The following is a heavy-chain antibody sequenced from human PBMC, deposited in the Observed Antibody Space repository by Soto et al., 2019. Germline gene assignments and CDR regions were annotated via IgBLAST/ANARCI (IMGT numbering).Heavy chain of an antibody. CDR3: TGITWFRGMDV. V-gene: IGHV6-1*01. CDR1: GDSVSSNSAV. D-gene: IGHD3-10*01. J-gene: IGHJ6*02. Sequence: SQNLSLTCAISGDSVSSNSAVLHWIRQYPSRGVGGLGRTXXSXXXXXDXTVSVKSRITINPYTSKNQFSLHRYSVTPEDTAVYYCTGITWFRGMDVWGQGTPVTASS. CDR2: TXXSXXXXX.